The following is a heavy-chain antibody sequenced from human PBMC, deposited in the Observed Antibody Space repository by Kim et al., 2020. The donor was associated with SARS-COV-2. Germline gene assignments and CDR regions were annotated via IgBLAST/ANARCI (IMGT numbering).Heavy chain of an antibody. CDR2: IRSKTFGGSA. D-gene: IGHD6-6*01. Sequence: GGSLRLSCITSGFSFPDSAMSWVRQAPGRGLEWVGFIRSKTFGGSAYYAASVEGRFASSRDDSRSVVYLHINRLKNADTGVYYCTTRWQPVMWGQGTLVT. CDR3: TTRWQPVM. V-gene: IGHV3-49*04. CDR1: GFSFPDSA. J-gene: IGHJ4*02.